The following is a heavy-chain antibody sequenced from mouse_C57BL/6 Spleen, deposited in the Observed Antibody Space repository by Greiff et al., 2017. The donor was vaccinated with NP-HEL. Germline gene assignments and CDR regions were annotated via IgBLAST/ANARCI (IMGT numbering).Heavy chain of an antibody. CDR3: ARGGPYFDY. CDR2: ISSGISTI. D-gene: IGHD1-1*02. CDR1: GFTFSDYG. V-gene: IGHV5-17*01. J-gene: IGHJ2*01. Sequence: EVQVVESGGGLVKPGGSLKLSCAASGFTFSDYGMHWVRQAPEKGLEWVAYISSGISTIYYADTVKGRFTISRDNAKNTLFLQMTSLRSEDTAMYYCARGGPYFDYWGQGTTLTVSS.